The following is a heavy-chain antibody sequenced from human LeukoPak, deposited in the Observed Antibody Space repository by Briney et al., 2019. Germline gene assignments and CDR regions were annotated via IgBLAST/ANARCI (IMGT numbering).Heavy chain of an antibody. V-gene: IGHV3-20*04. CDR1: GFTFDDYG. Sequence: PGGSLRLSCAASGFTFDDYGMSWVRQAPGKGLEWVSGINWNGGSTGYGDSVKGRFTISRDNAKNSLYLQMNSLRAEDTALYYCARALGSYYDFWSGRAYYFDYWGQGTLVTVSS. CDR3: ARALGSYYDFWSGRAYYFDY. J-gene: IGHJ4*02. D-gene: IGHD3-3*01. CDR2: INWNGGST.